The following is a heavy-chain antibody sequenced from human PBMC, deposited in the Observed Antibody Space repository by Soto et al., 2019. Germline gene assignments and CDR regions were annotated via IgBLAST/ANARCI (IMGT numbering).Heavy chain of an antibody. J-gene: IGHJ4*02. V-gene: IGHV6-1*01. D-gene: IGHD6-6*01. CDR2: TYYTSKGYY. CDR1: GDSVSSIRAA. Sequence: QVQLQQSGPGLVKPSQTLSLTCAISGDSVSSIRAAWTWMRHSPSRGLEWLGRTYYTSKGYYDYAESVKGLLTINPDTSTNQFSLQLSTVPPEDTAVYYYAREGSSSFDYWGQGTLVTVSS. CDR3: AREGSSSFDY.